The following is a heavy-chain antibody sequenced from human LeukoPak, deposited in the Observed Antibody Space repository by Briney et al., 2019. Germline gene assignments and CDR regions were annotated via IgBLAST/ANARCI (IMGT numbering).Heavy chain of an antibody. CDR3: ARESDSSGWDYYYYGMDV. Sequence: APVKVSCKASGYSFSGHYMHWVRQAPGQGLEWMGWINPTSGGTNYAQKFQGRVTMTRDTSINSAYMELSRLRSDDTAVYYCARESDSSGWDYYYYGMDVWGQGTTVTVSS. V-gene: IGHV1-2*02. CDR1: GYSFSGHY. CDR2: INPTSGGT. D-gene: IGHD6-19*01. J-gene: IGHJ6*02.